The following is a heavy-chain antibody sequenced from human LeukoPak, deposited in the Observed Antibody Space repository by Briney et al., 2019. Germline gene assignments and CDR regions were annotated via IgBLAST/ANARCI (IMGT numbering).Heavy chain of an antibody. J-gene: IGHJ4*02. CDR2: IYPGDSDT. Sequence: GESLKISCRGSGYSFTSYWIAWVRQMPGKGLEWMGIIYPGDSDTRYSPSFQGLVTFSADKSISTAYLQWSSLKASDTAMYYCARHIQGSGLHLDYWGQGTLVTVSS. D-gene: IGHD6-19*01. CDR1: GYSFTSYW. V-gene: IGHV5-51*01. CDR3: ARHIQGSGLHLDY.